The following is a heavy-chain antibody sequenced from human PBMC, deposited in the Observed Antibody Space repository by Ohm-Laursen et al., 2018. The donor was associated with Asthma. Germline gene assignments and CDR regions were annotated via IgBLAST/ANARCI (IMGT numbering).Heavy chain of an antibody. CDR3: AKRGGVEHTMVRGVVFYYFDY. J-gene: IGHJ4*02. V-gene: IGHV3-23*01. D-gene: IGHD3-10*01. CDR2: ISGSGGST. Sequence: SLRLSCAASGFTFSSYAMSWVRQAPGKGLEWVSAISGSGGSTYYADSVKGRFTISRDNSKNTLYLQMNSLSAEDTAVYYCAKRGGVEHTMVRGVVFYYFDYWGQGTLVTVSS. CDR1: GFTFSSYA.